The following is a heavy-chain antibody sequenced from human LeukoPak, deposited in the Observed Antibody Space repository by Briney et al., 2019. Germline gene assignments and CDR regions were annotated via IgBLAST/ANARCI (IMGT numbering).Heavy chain of an antibody. V-gene: IGHV3-11*06. CDR2: TSSSGSYT. CDR1: GFTFSDYY. Sequence: AGSLILSCAASGFTFSDYYMSWIRQAPGEGLEWVSYTSSSGSYTNADSVKGRFTISRDNAKNSVYLQMNSLRAEDTAVYYCARGYSGYVGDYWGQGTLVAVSS. J-gene: IGHJ4*02. CDR3: ARGYSGYVGDY. D-gene: IGHD5-12*01.